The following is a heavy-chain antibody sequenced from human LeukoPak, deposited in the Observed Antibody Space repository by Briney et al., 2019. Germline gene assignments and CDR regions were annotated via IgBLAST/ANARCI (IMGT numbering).Heavy chain of an antibody. V-gene: IGHV3-33*01. CDR2: IWYDGSNK. Sequence: PGGSLRLSCAASGFTFSSYGMHWVRQAPGKGLEWVAVIWYDGSNKYYADSVKGRFTIPRDNAKNSLYLQMNSLRAEDTAVYYCARGGYCSSSICYSLNAFDIWGQGTMFTVSS. J-gene: IGHJ3*02. CDR3: ARGGYCSSSICYSLNAFDI. D-gene: IGHD2-2*01. CDR1: GFTFSSYG.